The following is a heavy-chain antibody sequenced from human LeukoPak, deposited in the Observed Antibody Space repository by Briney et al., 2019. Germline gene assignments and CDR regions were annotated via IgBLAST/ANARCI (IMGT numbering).Heavy chain of an antibody. CDR3: ARGGFHGMDV. CDR1: SXX. V-gene: IGHV3-21*01. J-gene: IGHJ6*02. D-gene: IGHD2-15*01. Sequence: SXXXXWVRQAPGKGLEWVSSISSSSSYIYYADSVKGRFTISRDNAKNSLYLQMNSLRAEDTAVYYCARGGFHGMDVWGQGTTVTVXS. CDR2: ISSSSSYI.